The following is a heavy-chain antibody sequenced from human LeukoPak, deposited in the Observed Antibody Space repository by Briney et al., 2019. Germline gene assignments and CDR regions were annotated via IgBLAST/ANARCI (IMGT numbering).Heavy chain of an antibody. CDR3: ASAGYGSGSLSGGVFDY. Sequence: GGSLRLSCAASGFTFSSYGMSWVRQAPGKGLEWVSAISGSGGSTYYADSVKGRFTISRDNSKNTLYLQMNSLRAEDTAVYYCASAGYGSGSLSGGVFDYWGQGTLVTVSS. V-gene: IGHV3-23*01. CDR1: GFTFSSYG. D-gene: IGHD3-10*01. CDR2: ISGSGGST. J-gene: IGHJ4*02.